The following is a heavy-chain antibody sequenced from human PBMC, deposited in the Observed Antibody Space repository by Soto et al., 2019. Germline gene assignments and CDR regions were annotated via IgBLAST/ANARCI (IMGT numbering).Heavy chain of an antibody. V-gene: IGHV3-30-3*01. CDR1: GFTFSSYA. CDR2: ISYAGSNK. J-gene: IGHJ5*02. D-gene: IGHD3-9*01. Sequence: PGGSLRLSCAASGFTFSSYAMHWVRQAPGKGLESVAVISYAGSNKYYADSVKGRFTISRDNSKNTLYLQMSGLRADDTAVYYCARELGLRYFDCSPSYSWFDPWRHGTLVTVTS. CDR3: ARELGLRYFDCSPSYSWFDP.